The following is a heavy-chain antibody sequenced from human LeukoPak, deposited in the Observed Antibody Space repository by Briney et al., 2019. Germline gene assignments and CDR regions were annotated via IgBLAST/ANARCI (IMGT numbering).Heavy chain of an antibody. J-gene: IGHJ4*02. Sequence: GRSLRLSCAASGLTFSSYAMHWVRQAPGKGLEWVTVISYDGSNKYYADSVKGRFTISRDNSKNTLYLQMNSPRPEDTAVYYCARDSVRAVAGHFDYWGQGTLVTVSS. D-gene: IGHD6-19*01. CDR3: ARDSVRAVAGHFDY. CDR1: GLTFSSYA. V-gene: IGHV3-30*01. CDR2: ISYDGSNK.